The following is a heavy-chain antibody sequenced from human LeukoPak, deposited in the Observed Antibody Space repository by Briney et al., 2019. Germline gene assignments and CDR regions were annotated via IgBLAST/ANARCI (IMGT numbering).Heavy chain of an antibody. CDR1: GYSFTSYW. V-gene: IGHV5-51*01. CDR2: TYPGDSDT. D-gene: IGHD6-13*01. J-gene: IGHJ4*02. CDR3: ARTIHSSSWGDFDY. Sequence: GESLKISRKGSGYSFTSYWIGWVRQMPGKGLEWMGITYPGDSDTRYSPSFQGQVTISADKSISTAYLQWSSLKASDTAMYYCARTIHSSSWGDFDYWGQGTLVTVSS.